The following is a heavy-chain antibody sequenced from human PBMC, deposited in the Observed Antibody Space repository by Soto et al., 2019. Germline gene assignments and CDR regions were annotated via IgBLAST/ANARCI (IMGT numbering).Heavy chain of an antibody. CDR2: MNPNSGNT. CDR3: ARTPPYSSSWYVRYYYYYGMDV. J-gene: IGHJ6*02. V-gene: IGHV1-8*01. D-gene: IGHD6-13*01. CDR1: GYTFTSYD. Sequence: QVQLVQSGAEVKKPGASVKVSCKASGYTFTSYDINWVRQATGQGLEWMGWMNPNSGNTGYAQKFQGRVTMTRNTSKSTAYMELSSLRSEDTAVYYCARTPPYSSSWYVRYYYYYGMDVWGQGTTVTVSS.